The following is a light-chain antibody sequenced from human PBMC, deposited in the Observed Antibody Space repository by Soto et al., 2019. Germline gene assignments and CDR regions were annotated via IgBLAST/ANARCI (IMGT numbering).Light chain of an antibody. V-gene: IGKV1-39*01. CDR1: QTISTY. CDR3: QQSYGMPWT. CDR2: ASS. J-gene: IGKJ1*01. Sequence: IPMTQSPSSLSASVGDRVTITCRASQTISTYLNWYQQKPGKAPKLLIYASSSLQSGVPSRFSGSGSGTDLTLTITSLQPEDFATYICQQSYGMPWTFGQGTKVEV.